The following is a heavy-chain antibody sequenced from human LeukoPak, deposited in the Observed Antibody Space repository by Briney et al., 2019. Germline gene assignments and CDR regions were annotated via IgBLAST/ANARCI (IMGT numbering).Heavy chain of an antibody. CDR2: IVGNGGDT. Sequence: PGGSLRLSCSASAFTFSDYSMTWVRRAPGKGLEWVSSIVGNGGDTFYAASVRGRFTISRDNSKNTLYLQMNSLRAEDTAVYYCANGFGELTQTYGMDVWGQGTTVTVSS. D-gene: IGHD3-10*01. V-gene: IGHV3-23*01. J-gene: IGHJ6*02. CDR1: AFTFSDYS. CDR3: ANGFGELTQTYGMDV.